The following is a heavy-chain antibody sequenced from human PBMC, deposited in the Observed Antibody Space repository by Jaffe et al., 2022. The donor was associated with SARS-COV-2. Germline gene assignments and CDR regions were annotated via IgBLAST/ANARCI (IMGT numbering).Heavy chain of an antibody. D-gene: IGHD4-17*01. Sequence: EVQLVESGGGLVQPGGSLRLSCAASGFTFSSYWMSWVRQAPGKGLEWVANIKQDGSEKYYVDSVKGRFTISRDNAKNSLYLQMNSLRAEDTAVYYCARDPARFRLREFDYWGQGTLVTVSS. CDR1: GFTFSSYW. CDR2: IKQDGSEK. V-gene: IGHV3-7*01. J-gene: IGHJ4*02. CDR3: ARDPARFRLREFDY.